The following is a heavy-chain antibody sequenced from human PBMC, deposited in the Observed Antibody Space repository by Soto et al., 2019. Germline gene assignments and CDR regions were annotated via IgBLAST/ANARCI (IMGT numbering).Heavy chain of an antibody. Sequence: EVQLVETGGDLIQPGGSLRLSCTASGFTVSANYMSWVRQAPGKGLEWVSVIYYDGSTSYADSVKGRFTISRDNSKNTVYLQMSGLRAVDTAVYYCARDYTFYSYYGMDVWGQGTTVTVSS. V-gene: IGHV3-53*02. CDR3: ARDYTFYSYYGMDV. CDR1: GFTVSANY. J-gene: IGHJ6*02. CDR2: IYYDGST.